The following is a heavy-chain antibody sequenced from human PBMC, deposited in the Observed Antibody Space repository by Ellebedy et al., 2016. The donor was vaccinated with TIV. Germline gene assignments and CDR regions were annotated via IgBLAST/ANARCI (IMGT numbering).Heavy chain of an antibody. CDR2: TDWDDDK. CDR3: ARIRGGRGGSYYFDY. CDR1: GFSLSTSGMC. Sequence: SGPTLVKPTQTLTLTCTFSGFSLSTSGMCVSWIRQPPGKALEWLARTDWDDDKYYSTSLKTRLTISKDTSKNQVVLTMTNMDPVDTATYYCARIRGGRGGSYYFDYWGQGTLVTVSS. J-gene: IGHJ4*02. V-gene: IGHV2-70*11. D-gene: IGHD1-26*01.